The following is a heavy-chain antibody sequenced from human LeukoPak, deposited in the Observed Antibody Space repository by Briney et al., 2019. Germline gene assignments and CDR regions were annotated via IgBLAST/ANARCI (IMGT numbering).Heavy chain of an antibody. V-gene: IGHV3-21*01. D-gene: IGHD5-24*01. J-gene: IGHJ4*02. CDR2: ISSSSSYI. Sequence: GGSLRLSCAASGFTFSSYSMNWVRQAPGKGLEWVSSISSSSSYIYYADSVKGRFTISRDNAKNSLYLQINSLRAEDTSVYYCARGENNYGYYYFDYWGQGTLVTVSS. CDR3: ARGENNYGYYYFDY. CDR1: GFTFSSYS.